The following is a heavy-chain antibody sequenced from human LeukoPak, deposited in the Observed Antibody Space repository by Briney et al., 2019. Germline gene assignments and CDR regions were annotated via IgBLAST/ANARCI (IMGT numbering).Heavy chain of an antibody. CDR3: ASSYYYGSGSYWSY. V-gene: IGHV4-59*01. CDR2: IYYSGST. D-gene: IGHD3-10*01. J-gene: IGHJ4*02. CDR1: GGSISSYY. Sequence: PSETLSLTCTVSGGSISSYYWSWIRQPPGKRLEWIGYIYYSGSTNYNPSLKSRVTISVDTSNNQFSLRLSPVTAADTAVYYCASSYYYGSGSYWSYWGQGVLVTVSS.